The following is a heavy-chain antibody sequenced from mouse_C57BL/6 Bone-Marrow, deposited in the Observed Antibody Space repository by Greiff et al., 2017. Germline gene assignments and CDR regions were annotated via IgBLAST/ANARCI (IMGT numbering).Heavy chain of an antibody. J-gene: IGHJ2*01. V-gene: IGHV2-6-1*01. CDR3: ARHGDGYYGYFDY. D-gene: IGHD2-3*01. CDR2: IWSDGST. CDR1: GFSLTSYG. Sequence: QVQLKESGPGLVAPSQSLSITCTVSGFSLTSYGVHWVRQPPGKGLEWLVVIWSDGSTTYNSALKSRLSIRKDNSKSQVFLKMNSLQTDDTAMYYCARHGDGYYGYFDYWGQGTTLTVSS.